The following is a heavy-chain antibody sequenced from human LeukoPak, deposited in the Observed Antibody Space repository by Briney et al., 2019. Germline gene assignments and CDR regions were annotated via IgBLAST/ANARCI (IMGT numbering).Heavy chain of an antibody. D-gene: IGHD1-26*01. J-gene: IGHJ5*02. CDR3: ARDRGLHDGTNWFDP. V-gene: IGHV1-46*01. CDR1: GYTFTSYY. Sequence: GASVKVSCKASGYTFTSYYMHWVRQAPGQGLEWMGLINPTGDSTGYAQKFQSRVTMTRDMSTSTDYLELSSLRSEDTAVYYCARDRGLHDGTNWFDPWGQGTLVTVSS. CDR2: INPTGDST.